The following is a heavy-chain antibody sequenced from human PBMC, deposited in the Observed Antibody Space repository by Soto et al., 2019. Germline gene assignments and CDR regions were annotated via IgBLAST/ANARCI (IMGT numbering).Heavy chain of an antibody. CDR2: IYYSGST. Sequence: PSETLSLTCTVSGGSISSGDYYWSWLRQPPEKGLEWIGYIYYSGSTYYNPSLKRRVTISVDTSKNQFSLTLSSLTAADTAVYYCARLTPRYSRGWFIDYWGQGTVVPVSA. J-gene: IGHJ4*01. V-gene: IGHV4-30-4*01. D-gene: IGHD6-19*01. CDR1: GGSISSGDYY. CDR3: ARLTPRYSRGWFIDY.